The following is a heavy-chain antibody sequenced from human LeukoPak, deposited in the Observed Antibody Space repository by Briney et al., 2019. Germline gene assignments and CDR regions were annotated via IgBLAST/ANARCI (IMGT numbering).Heavy chain of an antibody. CDR1: GYTFTGYY. D-gene: IGHD3-22*01. CDR2: INPNSGGT. V-gene: IGHV1-2*02. Sequence: ASVKVSCKASGYTFTGYYMRWVRQAPGQGLEWMGWINPNSGGTNYAQKFQGRVTMTRDTSISTAYMELSRLRSDDTAVYYCASYALDYYDSSGPNWGQRTLVTVSS. CDR3: ASYALDYYDSSGPN. J-gene: IGHJ4*02.